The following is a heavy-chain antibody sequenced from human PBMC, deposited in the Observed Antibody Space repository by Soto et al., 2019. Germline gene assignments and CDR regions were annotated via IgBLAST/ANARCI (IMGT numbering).Heavy chain of an antibody. D-gene: IGHD4-17*01. J-gene: IGHJ5*02. CDR3: ARVDGGWFDP. Sequence: SETLSLTSTVSGGYISSGYYYWSWIRQPPGKGLEWIGYIYYSGSTYYNPSLKSRVTISVDTSKNQFSLKLSSVTAADTAVYYCARVDGGWFDPWGQGTLVTVSS. V-gene: IGHV4-30-4*01. CDR2: IYYSGST. CDR1: GGYISSGYYY.